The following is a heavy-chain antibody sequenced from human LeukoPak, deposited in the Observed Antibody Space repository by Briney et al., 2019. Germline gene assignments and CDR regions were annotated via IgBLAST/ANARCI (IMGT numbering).Heavy chain of an antibody. CDR1: GFTTVSYT. J-gene: IGHJ4*02. V-gene: IGHV3-48*02. CDR2: ISSSSTTI. Sequence: PGGSLRLSCAASGFTTVSYTMNWVRQPPGKGLEWVSSISSSSTTIYYADSVKGRFTISRDNAKNSLYLQMNSLRDEDTAVYYCARLAVWGSYRLFDYWGQGTLVTVSS. D-gene: IGHD3-16*02. CDR3: ARLAVWGSYRLFDY.